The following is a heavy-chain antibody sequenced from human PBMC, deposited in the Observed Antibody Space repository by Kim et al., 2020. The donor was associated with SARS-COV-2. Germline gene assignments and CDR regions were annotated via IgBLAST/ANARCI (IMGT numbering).Heavy chain of an antibody. D-gene: IGHD3-16*01. CDR2: IFYSGGT. CDR3: ARVGGSVRSRGWFCP. J-gene: IGHJ5*02. V-gene: IGHV4-30-4*08. Sequence: SETLSLTCTVSGDSISSDDYYWSWLRQPPGKGLVWIGYIFYSGGTRYNPSLKSRLTISVETSKNQFSLRLSSLTAAATAVYYWARVGGSVRSRGWFCPWG. CDR1: GDSISSDDYY.